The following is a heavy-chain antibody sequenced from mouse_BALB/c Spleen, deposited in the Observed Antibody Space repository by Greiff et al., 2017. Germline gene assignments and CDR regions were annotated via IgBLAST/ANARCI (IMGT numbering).Heavy chain of an antibody. D-gene: IGHD2-4*01. Sequence: QVQLKESGPGLVQPSQSLSITCTVSGFSLTSYGVHWVRQSPGKGLEWLGVIWSGGSTDYNAAFISRLSISKDNSKSQVFLKMNSLQTDDTARYYCARDDYSYAMDYWGQGTSVTVSS. CDR3: ARDDYSYAMDY. CDR1: GFSLTSYG. V-gene: IGHV2-4-1*01. J-gene: IGHJ4*01. CDR2: IWSGGST.